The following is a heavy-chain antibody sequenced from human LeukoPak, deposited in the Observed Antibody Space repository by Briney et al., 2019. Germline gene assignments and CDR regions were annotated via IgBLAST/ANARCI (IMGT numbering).Heavy chain of an antibody. Sequence: PSETLSLTCTVSGGSISSGGYYWSWIRQHPGKGLEWIGYIYYSGSTYYNPSLKSRVTISVDTSKNQFSLKLSSVTAADAAVYYCARDRSSSSSNPWFDPWGQGTLVTVSS. D-gene: IGHD6-6*01. V-gene: IGHV4-31*03. CDR3: ARDRSSSSSNPWFDP. CDR2: IYYSGST. CDR1: GGSISSGGYY. J-gene: IGHJ5*02.